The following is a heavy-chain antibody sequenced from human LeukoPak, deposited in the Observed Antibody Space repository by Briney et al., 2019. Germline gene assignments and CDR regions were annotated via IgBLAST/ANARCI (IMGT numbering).Heavy chain of an antibody. Sequence: ASVKVSCKASGYTFTSYYMHWVRQAPGQGLEWMGIINPSGGSTSYAQKFQGRVTMTRDMSTSTVYMELSSLRSEDMAVYYCARLGYCSSTSCYGAFDIWGQGTMVTVSS. J-gene: IGHJ3*02. CDR2: INPSGGST. V-gene: IGHV1-46*01. CDR1: GYTFTSYY. CDR3: ARLGYCSSTSCYGAFDI. D-gene: IGHD2-2*01.